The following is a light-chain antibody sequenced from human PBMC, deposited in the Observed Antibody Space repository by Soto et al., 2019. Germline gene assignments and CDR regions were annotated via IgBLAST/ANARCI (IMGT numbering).Light chain of an antibody. Sequence: DIVKTQSPLSLPVTPGEPASISCRSSQSLLHSNGYNYLDWYLQKPGQSPQLLIYLGSNRASGGPDRFSGSGSGTDFTLKISRVDAEDVGVYRCTQRPQLSPITIGQGTRLEIK. V-gene: IGKV2-28*01. CDR3: TQRPQLSPIT. CDR1: QSLLHSNGYNY. J-gene: IGKJ5*01. CDR2: LGS.